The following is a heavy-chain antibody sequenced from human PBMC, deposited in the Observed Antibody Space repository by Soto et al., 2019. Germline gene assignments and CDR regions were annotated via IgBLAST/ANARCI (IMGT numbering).Heavy chain of an antibody. CDR1: GFTFSSYS. V-gene: IGHV3-21*01. CDR2: ISSSSSYI. CDR3: ARDGVVDSSDPGAFDI. J-gene: IGHJ3*02. Sequence: PGGSLRLSCAASGFTFSSYSMNWVRQAPGKGLEWVSSISSSSSYIYYADSVKGRFTISRDNAKNSLYLQMNSLRAEDTAVYYCARDGVVDSSDPGAFDIWGQGTMVTVSS. D-gene: IGHD3-22*01.